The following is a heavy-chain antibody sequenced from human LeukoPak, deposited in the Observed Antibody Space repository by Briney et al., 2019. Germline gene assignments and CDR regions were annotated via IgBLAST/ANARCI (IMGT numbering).Heavy chain of an antibody. CDR1: GGSFSGYH. V-gene: IGHV4-34*01. CDR2: INHSEST. J-gene: IGHJ4*02. CDR3: ARVNLLGYCTNDVCPGGGLPFDY. Sequence: SETLSLTCAVYGGSFSGYHWSWIRQSPGKGLEWIGEINHSESTNYNPSLKSRVTISVDTSKNQFSLKLSSVTAADTAVYYCARVNLLGYCTNDVCPGGGLPFDYWGQGTLVTVSS. D-gene: IGHD2-8*01.